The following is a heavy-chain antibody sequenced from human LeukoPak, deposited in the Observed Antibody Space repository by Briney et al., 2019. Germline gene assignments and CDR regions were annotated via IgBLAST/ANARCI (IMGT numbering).Heavy chain of an antibody. CDR2: IYYSGST. CDR1: GGSISSYF. CDR3: ARDLGYRVPGWFDP. D-gene: IGHD3-16*02. V-gene: IGHV4-59*12. Sequence: ASETLSLTCTVSGGSISSYFWSWIRQPPGKGLEWIGYIYYSGSTNYNPSLKSRVTISVDTSKNQFSLKLSSVTAADTAVYYCARDLGYRVPGWFDPWGQGTLVTVSS. J-gene: IGHJ5*02.